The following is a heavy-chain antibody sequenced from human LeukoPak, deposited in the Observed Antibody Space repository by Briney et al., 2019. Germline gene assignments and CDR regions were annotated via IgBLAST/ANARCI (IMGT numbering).Heavy chain of an antibody. CDR3: ARVRYRLAETYIDY. V-gene: IGHV1-2*02. Sequence: ASVKVSCKASGGTFSSYAISWVRQAPGQGLEWMGWINPNSGDTNYAQKFQGRVTMTRDTSISTAYMELSRLRFDDTAVYYCARVRYRLAETYIDYWGQGTLVTVSS. CDR2: INPNSGDT. J-gene: IGHJ4*02. CDR1: GGTFSSYA. D-gene: IGHD3-16*01.